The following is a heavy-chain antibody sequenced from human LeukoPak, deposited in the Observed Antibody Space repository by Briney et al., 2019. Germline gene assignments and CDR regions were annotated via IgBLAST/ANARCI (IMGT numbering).Heavy chain of an antibody. Sequence: GGSLRLSCAASGFTFSSYAMSWVRQAPGKGLEWVSAISGSGGSTYYADSVRGRFTISRDNSKNTLYLQMNSLRAEDTAVYYCAKDRSSWLTYYYYYGMDVWGQGTTVTVSS. J-gene: IGHJ6*02. CDR1: GFTFSSYA. V-gene: IGHV3-23*01. CDR3: AKDRSSWLTYYYYYGMDV. CDR2: ISGSGGST. D-gene: IGHD6-13*01.